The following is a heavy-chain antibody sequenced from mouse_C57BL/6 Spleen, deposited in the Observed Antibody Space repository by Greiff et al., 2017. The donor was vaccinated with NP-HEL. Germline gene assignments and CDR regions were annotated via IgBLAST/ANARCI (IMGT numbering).Heavy chain of an antibody. V-gene: IGHV1-64*01. CDR1: GYTFTSYW. D-gene: IGHD2-4*01. Sequence: QVQLQQPGAELVKPGASVKLSCKASGYTFTSYWMPWVKQRPGQGLEWIGMIHPTSGSTNYNEKFKSKATLTVDKSSSTAYMQLSSLTSEDSAVYYCARFYDYDGAWFAYWGQGTLVTVSA. J-gene: IGHJ3*01. CDR2: IHPTSGST. CDR3: ARFYDYDGAWFAY.